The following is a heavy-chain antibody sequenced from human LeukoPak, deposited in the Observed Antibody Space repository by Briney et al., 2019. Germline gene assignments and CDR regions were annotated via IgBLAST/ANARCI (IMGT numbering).Heavy chain of an antibody. CDR1: GGSISSSSYY. V-gene: IGHV4-39*01. CDR3: ARRGYSWDNYFDY. Sequence: KPSETLSLTCTVSGGSISSSSYYWGWIRQPPGMGLGWIGSIYYSGSTYYNPSLKSRVTISVDTSKNQFPLKLSSVTAADTAVYYCARRGYSWDNYFDYWGQGTLVTVSS. J-gene: IGHJ4*02. D-gene: IGHD5-18*01. CDR2: IYYSGST.